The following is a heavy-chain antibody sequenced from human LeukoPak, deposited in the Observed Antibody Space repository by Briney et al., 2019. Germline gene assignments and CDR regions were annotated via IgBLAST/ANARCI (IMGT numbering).Heavy chain of an antibody. D-gene: IGHD6-13*01. Sequence: GGSLRLSCAASGFAFSSYGMHWVRQAPGKGLEWVAVISYDGSNKYNADSVKGRFTISRDNSKNTVYLQMNSLRAEDTAVYYCAKVRYSSSYYYGMDVWGQGTTVTVS. CDR3: AKVRYSSSYYYGMDV. V-gene: IGHV3-30*18. CDR2: ISYDGSNK. J-gene: IGHJ6*02. CDR1: GFAFSSYG.